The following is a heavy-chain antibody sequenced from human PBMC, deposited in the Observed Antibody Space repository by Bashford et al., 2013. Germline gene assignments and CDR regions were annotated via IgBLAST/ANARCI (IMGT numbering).Heavy chain of an antibody. J-gene: IGHJ3*01. V-gene: IGHV1-2*02. CDR2: INPNPNSGAT. D-gene: IGHD1-26*01. CDR3: ARDGPVVGVWNAFDV. Sequence: WVRQAPGQGLEWMGWINPNPNSGATKSAQKFQGRVTMTRDTSISTAYMELSSLTSDDTAVYYCARDGPVVGVWNAFDVWGQGTMVTVSS.